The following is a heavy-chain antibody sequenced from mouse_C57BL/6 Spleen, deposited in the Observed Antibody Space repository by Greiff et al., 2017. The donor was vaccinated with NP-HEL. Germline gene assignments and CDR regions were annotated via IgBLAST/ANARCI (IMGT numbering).Heavy chain of an antibody. D-gene: IGHD1-1*01. CDR2: IRSKSNNYAT. CDR3: VRATVVTMDY. J-gene: IGHJ4*01. Sequence: GGGLVQPKGSLKLSCAASGFSFNTYAMNWVRQAPGKGLEWVARIRSKSNNYATYYADSVKDRFTISRDDSESMLYLQMNNLKTEDTAMYYCVRATVVTMDYWGQGTSVTVSS. V-gene: IGHV10-1*01. CDR1: GFSFNTYA.